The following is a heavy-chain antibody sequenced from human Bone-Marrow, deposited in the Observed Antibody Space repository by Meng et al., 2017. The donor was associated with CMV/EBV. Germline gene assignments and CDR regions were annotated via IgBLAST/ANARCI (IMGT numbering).Heavy chain of an antibody. CDR3: ARGGDDYGDSNEDYGMDV. CDR1: GGSVSSGSYY. V-gene: IGHV4-61*01. CDR2: IYYSGST. D-gene: IGHD4-17*01. Sequence: SETLSLTCTVSGGSVSSGSYYWSWIRQPPGKGLEWIGYIYYSGSTNYNPSLKSRVTISVDTNKNQFSLKLSSVTAADTAVYYCARGGDDYGDSNEDYGMDVCGQGTTVTVSS. J-gene: IGHJ6*02.